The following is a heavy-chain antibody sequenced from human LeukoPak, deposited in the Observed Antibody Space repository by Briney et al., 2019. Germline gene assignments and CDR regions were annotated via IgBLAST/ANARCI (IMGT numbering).Heavy chain of an antibody. CDR3: ARFTGYCSGTSCYPNAFDI. D-gene: IGHD2-2*01. CDR1: GYSISSGTYY. CDR2: ISTSGST. J-gene: IGHJ3*02. Sequence: SQTLSLTCTVSGYSISSGTYYWTWIRQPAGKGLEWIGRISTSGSTNYNPSLKGRVTISLDTSKNQFSLKLSSVTAADTAVFYCARFTGYCSGTSCYPNAFDIWGQGTMVTVSS. V-gene: IGHV4-61*02.